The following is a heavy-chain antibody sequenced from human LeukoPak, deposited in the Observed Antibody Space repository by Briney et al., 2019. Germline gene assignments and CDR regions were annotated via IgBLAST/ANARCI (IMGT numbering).Heavy chain of an antibody. CDR2: IYYSGST. D-gene: IGHD6-13*01. J-gene: IGHJ5*02. Sequence: PSESLSLTCTVSGGSISSYYWSWIRQPPGKGLEWIGYIYYSGSTNYNPSLKSRVTISVDTSKNQFSLKLSSVTAADTAVYYCARHFAGSSWVTPQTWFDPWGQGTLVTVSS. CDR1: GGSISSYY. V-gene: IGHV4-59*01. CDR3: ARHFAGSSWVTPQTWFDP.